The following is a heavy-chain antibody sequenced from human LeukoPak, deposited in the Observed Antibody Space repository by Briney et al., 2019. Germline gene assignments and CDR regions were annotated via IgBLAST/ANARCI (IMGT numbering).Heavy chain of an antibody. CDR3: ARDHRDYESGY. CDR2: ISSSSSYI. Sequence: GGSLRLSCSAAGFTFSSYSMNWIRQAPGKGLEWLSSISSSSSYIYYAYSVKGRFTISRDNAKNSLYLQMNSLRAQDTAVYYCARDHRDYESGYWRQGTMLTVCS. J-gene: IGHJ4*02. CDR1: GFTFSSYS. D-gene: IGHD4-17*01. V-gene: IGHV3-21*01.